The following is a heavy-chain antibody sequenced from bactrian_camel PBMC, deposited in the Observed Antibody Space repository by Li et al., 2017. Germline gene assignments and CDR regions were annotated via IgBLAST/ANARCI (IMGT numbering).Heavy chain of an antibody. D-gene: IGHD5*01. CDR1: GLTGSKYC. Sequence: LVESGGGSVQAGGSLRLSCVSSGLTGSKYCMRWMRQTPEKEREWVATVTAAGGVTYADSIKGRFAASTDSAKNILYLEMSSLKPEDTAMYYCAADYGLGPCPRDFFYWGLGTQVTVS. V-gene: IGHV3S26*01. J-gene: IGHJ6*01. CDR2: VTAAGGV. CDR3: AADYGLGPCPRDFFY.